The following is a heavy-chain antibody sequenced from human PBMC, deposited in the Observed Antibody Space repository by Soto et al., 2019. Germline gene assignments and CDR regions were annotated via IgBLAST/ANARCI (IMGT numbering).Heavy chain of an antibody. CDR1: GYTLTGYY. J-gene: IGHJ4*02. V-gene: IGHV1-2*02. D-gene: IGHD5-12*01. CDR3: ARWGYSGYDSLPFDY. CDR2: INPNSGGT. Sequence: GAEVKVSCTASGYTLTGYYMHWVRRAPGQGLEWMGWINPNSGGTNYAQKFQGRVTMTRDTSISTAYMELSRLRSDDTAVYYCARWGYSGYDSLPFDYWGQGTLVTVSS.